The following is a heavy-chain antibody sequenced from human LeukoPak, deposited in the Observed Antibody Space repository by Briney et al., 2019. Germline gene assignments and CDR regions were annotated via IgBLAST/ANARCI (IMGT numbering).Heavy chain of an antibody. CDR2: IYTSGST. CDR1: GGFISSYY. CDR3: AREYGYSSSPDAFDI. J-gene: IGHJ3*02. V-gene: IGHV4-4*07. Sequence: SETLSLTCTVSGGFISSYYWSWIRQPAGKGLEWIGRIYTSGSTNYNPSLKSRVTMSVDTSKNQFSLKLSSVTAADTAVYYCAREYGYSSSPDAFDIWGQGTMVTVSS. D-gene: IGHD6-6*01.